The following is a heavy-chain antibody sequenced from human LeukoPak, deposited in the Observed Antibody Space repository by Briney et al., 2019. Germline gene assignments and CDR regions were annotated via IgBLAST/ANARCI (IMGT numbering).Heavy chain of an antibody. Sequence: PSETLSLTCTVSVGSLSTNYWSWIRQPPGKGLEWIGYIYYSGSTNYNPSLKSRITMSVDTSKNQFSLKLTSVTAADTAVYYCARIPYASENWFDPWGQGTLVTVSS. CDR2: IYYSGST. D-gene: IGHD3-10*01. V-gene: IGHV4-59*01. CDR1: VGSLSTNY. J-gene: IGHJ5*02. CDR3: ARIPYASENWFDP.